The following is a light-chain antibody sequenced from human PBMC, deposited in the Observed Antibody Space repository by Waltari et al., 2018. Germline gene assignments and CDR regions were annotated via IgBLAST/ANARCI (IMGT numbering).Light chain of an antibody. Sequence: DIQMTQSPSTLSASVGDRVTITCRASQSISSWLAWYQQKPGKAPKLLIYKASSLESGVPSRFSGSGSGTEFTLTISSQQPDDFATYYCQQYNSYSFGPGTKVDIK. V-gene: IGKV1-5*03. CDR2: KAS. CDR3: QQYNSYS. J-gene: IGKJ3*01. CDR1: QSISSW.